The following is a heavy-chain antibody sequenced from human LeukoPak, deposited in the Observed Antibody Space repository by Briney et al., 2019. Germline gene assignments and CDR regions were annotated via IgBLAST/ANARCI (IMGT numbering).Heavy chain of an antibody. CDR1: GYTFTDYY. Sequence: GASVKVSCKASGYTFTDYYMNWVRQAPGQGLEWMGWINPNSGGTNFAQKFQGRVTMTRDTSISTAYMELSRLRSDDTAVYYCAREAVTTVTSINDYWGQGTLVTVSS. CDR3: AREAVTTVTSINDY. CDR2: INPNSGGT. D-gene: IGHD4-17*01. V-gene: IGHV1-2*02. J-gene: IGHJ4*02.